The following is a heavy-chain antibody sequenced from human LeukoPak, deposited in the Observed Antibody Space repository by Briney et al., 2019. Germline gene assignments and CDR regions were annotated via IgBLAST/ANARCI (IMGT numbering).Heavy chain of an antibody. J-gene: IGHJ4*02. CDR3: AKASSPGSGCITY. D-gene: IGHD2-15*01. Sequence: GGSLRLSCAASGFTFSSYDMSWVRQAPGKGLEWVSGISATGGNTDHADSVKGRFTISRDNSKDTLYLQMNSLRAEDTAIYYCAKASSPGSGCITYWGQGTLVTVSS. CDR1: GFTFSSYD. V-gene: IGHV3-23*01. CDR2: ISATGGNT.